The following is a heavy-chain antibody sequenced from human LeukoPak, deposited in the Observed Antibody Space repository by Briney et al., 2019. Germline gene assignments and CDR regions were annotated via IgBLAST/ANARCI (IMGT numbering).Heavy chain of an antibody. CDR2: IYPGDSDT. J-gene: IGHJ5*02. CDR3: AGGYCSGGSCYWFDP. D-gene: IGHD2-15*01. CDR1: GFSFTSYW. V-gene: IGHV5-51*01. Sequence: GESLKISCKGSGFSFTSYWIGWVGQMPGKSLEWMGIIYPGDSDTRYSPSFQGQVTISADKSISTAYLQWSSLKASDTAMYYCAGGYCSGGSCYWFDPWGQGTLVTVSS.